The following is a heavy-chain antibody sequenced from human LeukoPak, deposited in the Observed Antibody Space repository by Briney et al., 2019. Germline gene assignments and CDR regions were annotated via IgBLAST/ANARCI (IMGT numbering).Heavy chain of an antibody. CDR3: ARGLVLATDDAFDI. D-gene: IGHD5-12*01. Sequence: SETLSLTCSVSGASIRSYFWSWIRQSPGKGLEWIGYVYDNDISNFNPSLESRVTILVDRSKSQFSLKLRSVTTADTAVYYCARGLVLATDDAFDIWGPGTTVTVSS. J-gene: IGHJ3*02. CDR1: GASIRSYF. CDR2: VYDNDIS. V-gene: IGHV4-59*01.